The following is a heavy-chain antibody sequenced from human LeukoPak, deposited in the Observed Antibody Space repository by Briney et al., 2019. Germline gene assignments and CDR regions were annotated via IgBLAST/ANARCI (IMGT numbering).Heavy chain of an antibody. Sequence: GRSLRLSCAASGFTFDDYAMHWVRQAPGKGLEWVSDISWNSGSIGYTDSVKGRFTISRDNAKNSLYLQMNSLRAEDTALYYCAKAKSIVGATAFDYWGQGTLVTVSS. D-gene: IGHD1-26*01. CDR2: ISWNSGSI. CDR3: AKAKSIVGATAFDY. CDR1: GFTFDDYA. V-gene: IGHV3-9*01. J-gene: IGHJ4*02.